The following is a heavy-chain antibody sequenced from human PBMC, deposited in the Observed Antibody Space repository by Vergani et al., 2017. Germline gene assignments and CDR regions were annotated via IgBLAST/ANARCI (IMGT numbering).Heavy chain of an antibody. D-gene: IGHD3-9*01. V-gene: IGHV3-15*01. CDR2: IKSKTDGGTT. CDR1: GFTFSNAW. Sequence: EVQLVESGGGLVKPGGSLRLSCAASGFTFSNAWMSWVRQAPGKGLEWVGRIKSKTDGGTTDYAAPVKGRFTISRDDSKNTLYLQMKSLKTEDTAVYYGTTGRLMYYDMLTGYALPRWDFDYWGQGTLVTVSS. J-gene: IGHJ4*02. CDR3: TTGRLMYYDMLTGYALPRWDFDY.